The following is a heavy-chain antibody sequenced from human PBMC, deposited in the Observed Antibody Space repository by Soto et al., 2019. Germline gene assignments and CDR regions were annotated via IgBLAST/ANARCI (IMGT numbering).Heavy chain of an antibody. D-gene: IGHD3-10*01. Sequence: SETLSLTCAVSGGSISSANWWSWVRQPPRKGLEWIGEIYHSGSTNYNPSLSRRVTISVDKAKNQFSLNVNSVTAADTAIYYCARDRKPGIDYWGQGTLVTVSS. CDR1: GGSISSANW. J-gene: IGHJ4*02. V-gene: IGHV4-4*02. CDR3: ARDRKPGIDY. CDR2: IYHSGST.